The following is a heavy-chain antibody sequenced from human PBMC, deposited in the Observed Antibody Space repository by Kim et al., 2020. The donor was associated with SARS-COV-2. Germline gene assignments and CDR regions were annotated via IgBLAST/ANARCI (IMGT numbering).Heavy chain of an antibody. D-gene: IGHD3-16*01. CDR3: VKVEGGAYTL. CDR1: GMSFSIDA. V-gene: IGHV3-64D*09. J-gene: IGHJ4*02. CDR2: IDSHGAKT. Sequence: GESLRLSCSVSGMSFSIDAFHWVRQAPGKGLQYVSAIDSHGAKTYYADSVKGRFTISRDNSKNTLFLQMSDLRPDDTAVYYCVKVEGGAYTLWGQGTLVT.